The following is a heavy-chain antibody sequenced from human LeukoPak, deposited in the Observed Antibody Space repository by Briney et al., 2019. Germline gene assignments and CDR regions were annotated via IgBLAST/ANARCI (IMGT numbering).Heavy chain of an antibody. CDR1: GFTFSSYA. D-gene: IGHD3-22*01. J-gene: IGHJ4*02. CDR3: AKGRSPNYYDSSGYPYYFDY. Sequence: GGSLRLSCAASGFTFSSYAMSWVRQAPGKGLEWVSAISGSGGSTYYADSVKGRFTISRDNSKNTLYLQMNSLRAEDTAVYYCAKGRSPNYYDSSGYPYYFDYWGQGTLVTVSS. V-gene: IGHV3-23*01. CDR2: ISGSGGST.